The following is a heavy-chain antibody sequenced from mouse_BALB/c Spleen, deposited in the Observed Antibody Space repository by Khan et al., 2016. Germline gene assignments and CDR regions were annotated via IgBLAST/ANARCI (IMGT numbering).Heavy chain of an antibody. CDR2: ILPGSGST. CDR3: ARTDRRGYFDY. V-gene: IGHV1-9*01. Sequence: QVQLQQSGAELMKPGASVKISCKATGYTFSSYWIEWVKQRPGHGLEWIGEILPGSGSTHYNEKFRGKATFTADKSSNTAYMQLRSLTSEEFAVNYCARTDRRGYFDYWGQGTTLTVSS. J-gene: IGHJ2*01. CDR1: GYTFSSYW.